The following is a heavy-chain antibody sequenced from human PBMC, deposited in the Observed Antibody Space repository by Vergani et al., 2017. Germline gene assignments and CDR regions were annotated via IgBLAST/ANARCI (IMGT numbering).Heavy chain of an antibody. D-gene: IGHD4-17*01. CDR2: IYYSGST. V-gene: IGHV4-39*07. CDR1: GGSISSSSYY. CDR3: AREDYGDSFDAFDI. J-gene: IGHJ3*02. Sequence: QLQLQESGPGLVKPSETLSLTCTVSGGSISSSSYYWGWIRQPPGKGLEWIGYIYYSGSTYYNPSLKSRVTISVDTSKNQFSLKLSSVTAADTAVYYCAREDYGDSFDAFDIWGQGTMVTVSS.